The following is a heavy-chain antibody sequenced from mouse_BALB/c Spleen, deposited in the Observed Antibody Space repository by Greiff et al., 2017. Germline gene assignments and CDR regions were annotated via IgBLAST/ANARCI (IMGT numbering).Heavy chain of an antibody. D-gene: IGHD2-12*01. V-gene: IGHV5-12-1*01. Sequence: EVNVVESGGGLVKPGGSLKLSCAASGFAFSSYDMSWVRQTPEKRLEWVAYISSGGGSTYYPDTVKGRFTISRDNAKNTLYLQMSSLKSEDTAMYYCARHTTSYAMDYWGQGTSVTVSS. J-gene: IGHJ4*01. CDR3: ARHTTSYAMDY. CDR2: ISSGGGST. CDR1: GFAFSSYD.